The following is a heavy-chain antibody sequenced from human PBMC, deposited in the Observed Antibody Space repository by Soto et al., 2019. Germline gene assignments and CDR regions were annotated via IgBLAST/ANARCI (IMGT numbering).Heavy chain of an antibody. CDR2: IYAGGST. Sequence: EVQLVQSGGGLVQPGGSLRLSCAASGVTVTSNYMSWVRQAPGKGLEWVSLIYAGGSTHYVDSVKGRFTISRDYSKNILYLHMDSLRPNDTAVYYCARGYVYGGNSLDYWGQGTLVTVSS. CDR1: GVTVTSNY. CDR3: ARGYVYGGNSLDY. V-gene: IGHV3-53*04. D-gene: IGHD3-16*01. J-gene: IGHJ4*02.